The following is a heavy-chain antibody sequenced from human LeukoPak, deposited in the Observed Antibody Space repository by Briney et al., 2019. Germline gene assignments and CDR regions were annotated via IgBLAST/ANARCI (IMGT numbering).Heavy chain of an antibody. Sequence: GGSLRLSCAASGITFSTYAMNWVRQAPGKGLEWVSVISGSAASTSYADSVKGRFTISRDNSRNTLYLQMNNLRAEDTAVYYCASEIRPNDYWGQGTLVTVSS. CDR1: GITFSTYA. CDR2: ISGSAAST. CDR3: ASEIRPNDY. D-gene: IGHD5-24*01. J-gene: IGHJ4*02. V-gene: IGHV3-23*01.